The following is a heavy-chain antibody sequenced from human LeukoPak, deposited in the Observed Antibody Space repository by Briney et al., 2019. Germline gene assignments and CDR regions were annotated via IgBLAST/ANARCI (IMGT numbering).Heavy chain of an antibody. V-gene: IGHV3-23*01. CDR3: VKDNPLDY. D-gene: IGHD1-14*01. CDR2: ISGSGGST. J-gene: IGHJ4*02. CDR1: GFTFSSYA. Sequence: GGSLRLSCAASGFTFSSYAMSWVRQAPGKGLEWVSAISGSGGSTYYADSVKGRFTISRDNSKNTLYLHINSLRPEDTALYYCVKDNPLDYWGQGTLVIVSS.